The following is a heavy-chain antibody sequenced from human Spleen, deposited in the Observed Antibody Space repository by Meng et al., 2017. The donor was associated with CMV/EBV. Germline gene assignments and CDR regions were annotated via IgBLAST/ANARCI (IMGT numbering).Heavy chain of an antibody. CDR3: ARGYNGSYYYYGMDV. Sequence: SVKVSCKASGGTFSSYAISWVRQAPGQGLEWMGGIIPILGIANYAQKFQGRVTITTDESTSTAYMELSSLRSEDTAVYYCARGYNGSYYYYGMDVWGQGTTVTVSS. V-gene: IGHV1-69*10. CDR2: IIPILGIA. J-gene: IGHJ6*02. CDR1: GGTFSSYA. D-gene: IGHD1-26*01.